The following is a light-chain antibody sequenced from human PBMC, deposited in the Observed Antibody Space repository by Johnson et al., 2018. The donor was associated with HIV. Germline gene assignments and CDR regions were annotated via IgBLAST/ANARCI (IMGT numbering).Light chain of an antibody. CDR1: SSNIGNNY. J-gene: IGLJ1*01. CDR2: DNN. CDR3: ETWDSSLSGV. Sequence: QSMLTQPPSVSAAPGQKVTISCSGSSSNIGNNYVSWYQQLPGTAPKLLIYDNNKRPSGIPDRFSGSKSGTSATLGITGLQTGDEADYYCETWDSSLSGVFGTGTKVTGL. V-gene: IGLV1-51*01.